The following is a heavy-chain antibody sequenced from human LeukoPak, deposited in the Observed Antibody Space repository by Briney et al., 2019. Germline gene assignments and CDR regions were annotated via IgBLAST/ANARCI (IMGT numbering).Heavy chain of an antibody. J-gene: IGHJ6*03. D-gene: IGHD4-23*01. V-gene: IGHV5-51*01. Sequence: GESLKISCKGSGYSFTSYWIGWVRQMPGKGLEWMGIIYPGDSDTRYSPSFQGQVTISADKSISTAYLQWSSLKASDTAMYYCARQRYGGNSGYYYYMDVWGKGTTVTISS. CDR2: IYPGDSDT. CDR1: GYSFTSYW. CDR3: ARQRYGGNSGYYYYMDV.